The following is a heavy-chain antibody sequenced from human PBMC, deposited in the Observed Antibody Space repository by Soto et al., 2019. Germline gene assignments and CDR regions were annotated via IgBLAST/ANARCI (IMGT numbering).Heavy chain of an antibody. Sequence: SETLSLTCTVSGGSISSGGYYWSWIRQHPGKGLEWFGYIYYSGSTYYNPSLKSRVTISVDTSKNQFSLKLSSVTAADTAVYYCARTYYGSGSYFTTYYYYYMDVWGKGTTVTVSS. CDR3: ARTYYGSGSYFTTYYYYYMDV. J-gene: IGHJ6*03. D-gene: IGHD3-10*01. V-gene: IGHV4-31*03. CDR2: IYYSGST. CDR1: GGSISSGGYY.